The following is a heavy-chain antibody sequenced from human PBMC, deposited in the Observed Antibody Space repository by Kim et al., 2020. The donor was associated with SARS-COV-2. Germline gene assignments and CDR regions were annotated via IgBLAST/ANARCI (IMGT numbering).Heavy chain of an antibody. J-gene: IGHJ4*02. Sequence: SETLSLTCAVYGGSFSGYYWSWIRQPPGKGLEWIGEINHSGSTNYNPSLKSRVTISVDTSKNQFSLKLSSVTAADTAVYYCARGRRYCGGDCYSSPFDYWGQGTLVTVSS. CDR3: ARGRRYCGGDCYSSPFDY. V-gene: IGHV4-34*01. CDR1: GGSFSGYY. CDR2: INHSGST. D-gene: IGHD2-21*02.